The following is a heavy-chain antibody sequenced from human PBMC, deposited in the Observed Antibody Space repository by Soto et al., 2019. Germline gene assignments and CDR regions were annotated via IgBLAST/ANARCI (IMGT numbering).Heavy chain of an antibody. J-gene: IGHJ4*02. D-gene: IGHD2-2*01. CDR2: ISSSSSYI. V-gene: IGHV3-21*01. CDR3: ARDRCNSTSCYDFGV. CDR1: GFSFSSYS. Sequence: EVQLVESGGGLVKPGGSLRLSCAASGFSFSSYSMNWVRQAPGKGLEWVSSISSSSSYIYHADSVKGRFTISRDNAKNSLYLQMNSLRAEDTAVYYCARDRCNSTSCYDFGVGGQGTLVTVSS.